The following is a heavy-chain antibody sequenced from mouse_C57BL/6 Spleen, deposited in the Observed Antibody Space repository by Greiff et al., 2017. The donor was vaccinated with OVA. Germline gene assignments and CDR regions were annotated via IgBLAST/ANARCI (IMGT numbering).Heavy chain of an antibody. D-gene: IGHD2-5*01. CDR2: IDPSDSYT. CDR3: ARGGHSKYYFDY. J-gene: IGHJ2*01. V-gene: IGHV1-59*01. Sequence: QVQLQQPGAELVRPGTSVKLSCKASGYTFTSYWMHWVKQRPGQGLAWIGVIDPSDSYTNYNQKFKGKATLTVDTSSSTAYMQLSSLTSEDSAGYYCARGGHSKYYFDYWGQGTTLTVSS. CDR1: GYTFTSYW.